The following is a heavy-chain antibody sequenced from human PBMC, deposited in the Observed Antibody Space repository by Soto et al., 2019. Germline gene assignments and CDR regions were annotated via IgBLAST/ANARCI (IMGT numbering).Heavy chain of an antibody. V-gene: IGHV3-23*01. Sequence: DVQLLESGGGFVQPGGSLRLSCVASGFRFSTYDMSWVRQAPGKGLEWVSVMSGSGSGTYYADSVKGRFTISRDNSKNTLYLQMNSLRAEDTAVYYCVRQAKLTTVTANVGYYYGLDVWGQGTTVTVSS. CDR1: GFRFSTYD. D-gene: IGHD4-4*01. J-gene: IGHJ6*02. CDR2: MSGSGSGT. CDR3: VRQAKLTTVTANVGYYYGLDV.